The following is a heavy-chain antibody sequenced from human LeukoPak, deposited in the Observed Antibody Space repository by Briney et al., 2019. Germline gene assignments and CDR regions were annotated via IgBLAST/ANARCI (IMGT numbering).Heavy chain of an antibody. J-gene: IGHJ4*02. CDR3: ARVGPYYYDSSGYYYFDY. V-gene: IGHV3-20*04. CDR2: INWNGGST. CDR1: GFTSSSYG. D-gene: IGHD3-22*01. Sequence: GGTLRLSCAVSGFTSSSYGMSWVRQAPGKGLEWVSGINWNGGSTGYADSVKGRFTISRDNAKNSLYLQMNSLRAEDTALYYCARVGPYYYDSSGYYYFDYWGQGTLFTVSS.